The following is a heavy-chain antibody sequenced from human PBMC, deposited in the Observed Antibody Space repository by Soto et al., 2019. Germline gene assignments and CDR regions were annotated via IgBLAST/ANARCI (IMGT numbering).Heavy chain of an antibody. V-gene: IGHV4-39*01. D-gene: IGHD6-6*01. CDR1: GGSISSSSYY. CDR2: IYYSGST. CDR3: ASGYSSSFPTTNY. J-gene: IGHJ4*02. Sequence: SETLSLTCTVSGGSISSSSYYWGWIRQPPGKGLEWIGSIYYSGSTYYNPSLKSRVTISVDTSKNQFSLKLSSVTAADTAVYYCASGYSSSFPTTNYWGQGTLVTVSS.